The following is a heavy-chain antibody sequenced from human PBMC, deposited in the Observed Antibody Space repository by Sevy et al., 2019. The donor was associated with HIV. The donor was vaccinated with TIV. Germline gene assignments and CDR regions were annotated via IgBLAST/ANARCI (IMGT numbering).Heavy chain of an antibody. D-gene: IGHD3-3*01. CDR2: INHSGST. CDR3: ARGGGTTHDFWSGYRSLGYYYGMDV. Sequence: SETLSLTCAVYGGSFSGYYWSWIRQPPGKGLKWIGEINHSGSTNYNPSLKSRVTISVDTSKNQFSLKLSSVTAADTAVYYCARGGGTTHDFWSGYRSLGYYYGMDVWGQWTTVTVSS. CDR1: GGSFSGYY. J-gene: IGHJ6*02. V-gene: IGHV4-34*01.